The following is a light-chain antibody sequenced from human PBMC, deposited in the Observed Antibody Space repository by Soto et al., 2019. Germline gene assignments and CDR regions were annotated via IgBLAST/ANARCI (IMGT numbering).Light chain of an antibody. J-gene: IGKJ4*01. CDR1: QSVSSN. Sequence: EILMTQSPATLSVSAGERATLSCRASQSVSSNLTWYQHKPGQAPRLLIFGASPRATGTPARFSGSGSETEFTLTISSLQSEDFAVYYCQQYIRWPLTFGGGTNVEIK. V-gene: IGKV3-15*01. CDR2: GAS. CDR3: QQYIRWPLT.